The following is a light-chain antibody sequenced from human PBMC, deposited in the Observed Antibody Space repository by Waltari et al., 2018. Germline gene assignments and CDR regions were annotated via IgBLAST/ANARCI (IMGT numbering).Light chain of an antibody. CDR3: QSYDNSLRVVM. J-gene: IGLJ3*02. CDR2: GTT. CDR1: DANIGATYE. Sequence: QSVLTQPPSVSGAPGQRVTIPCTGSDANIGATYEIHGYQQLPGAAPNLLIYGTTNRPSGVPDRFSGSKSATSASLVITGLQAEDEADYYCQSYDNSLRVVMFGGGTKLTVL. V-gene: IGLV1-40*01.